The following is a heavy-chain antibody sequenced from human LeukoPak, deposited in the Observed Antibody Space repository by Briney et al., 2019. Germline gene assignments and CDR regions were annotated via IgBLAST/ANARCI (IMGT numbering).Heavy chain of an antibody. Sequence: GGSLRLSCAASGFTFSSYAMSWVRQAPGKGLEWVSGISGSSTYYADSVKGRFTISKDTSKNTLYLQMNSLRAEDTAVYYCAKEEWLGKMNYFDHWGQGTLVTVSS. CDR1: GFTFSSYA. J-gene: IGHJ4*02. CDR2: ISGSST. V-gene: IGHV3-23*01. D-gene: IGHD6-19*01. CDR3: AKEEWLGKMNYFDH.